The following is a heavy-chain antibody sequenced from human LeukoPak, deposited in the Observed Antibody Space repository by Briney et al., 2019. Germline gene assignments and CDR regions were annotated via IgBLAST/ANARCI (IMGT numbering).Heavy chain of an antibody. V-gene: IGHV3-53*01. CDR2: IYSDNT. CDR3: ARDMWELRMGFDY. J-gene: IGHJ4*02. CDR1: GFTVSSNS. D-gene: IGHD1-26*01. Sequence: GGSLRLSCTVSGFTVSSNSMSWVRQAPGKGLEWVSFIYSDNTHYSDSVKGRFTISRDNSKSTLYLQMNSLRAEDTAVYYCARDMWELRMGFDYWGQGTLVTVSS.